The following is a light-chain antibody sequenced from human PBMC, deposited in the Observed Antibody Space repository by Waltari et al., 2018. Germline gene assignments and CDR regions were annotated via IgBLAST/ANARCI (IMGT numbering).Light chain of an antibody. V-gene: IGKV4-1*01. CDR1: QTLFYSSNNKNY. Sequence: IQMTQSPSSLSASVGDRVTINCKSSQTLFYSSNNKNYLAWYQLKPGQPPKLLIFWASTRESGVPDRFSGSGSATDFTLTIDTLQAEDVAVYYCQQYYTTPTFGQGTKVEIK. CDR2: WAS. CDR3: QQYYTTPT. J-gene: IGKJ1*01.